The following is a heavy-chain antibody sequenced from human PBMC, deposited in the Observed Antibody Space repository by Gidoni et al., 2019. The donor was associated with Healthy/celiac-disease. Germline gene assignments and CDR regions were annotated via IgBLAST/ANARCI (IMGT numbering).Heavy chain of an antibody. V-gene: IGHV4-30-2*01. CDR1: GGSISSGGYS. D-gene: IGHD3-10*01. CDR2: IYHSGST. CDR3: ARDGGSGSYYNWYFDL. J-gene: IGHJ2*01. Sequence: QLQLQESGSGLVKPSQTLSLTCAVSGGSISSGGYSWSWIRQPPGKGLEWIGYIYHSGSTYYNPSLKSRVTISVDRSKNHFSLKLSSVTAADTAVYYCARDGGSGSYYNWYFDLWGRGTLVTASS.